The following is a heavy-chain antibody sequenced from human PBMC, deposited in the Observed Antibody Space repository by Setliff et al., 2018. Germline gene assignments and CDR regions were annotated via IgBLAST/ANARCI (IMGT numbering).Heavy chain of an antibody. CDR1: GYTFTNYA. D-gene: IGHD2-8*01. CDR3: AREGVDARSSTDYRYYMDV. Sequence: GASVKVSCKASGYTFTNYAISWVRQAPGQGLEWMGGIISMFGTTNYAQKFQGRVTIITDESTNTAYMELSSLRSEDTAVYYCAREGVDARSSTDYRYYMDVWGKGTTVTVS. J-gene: IGHJ6*03. CDR2: IISMFGTT. V-gene: IGHV1-69*05.